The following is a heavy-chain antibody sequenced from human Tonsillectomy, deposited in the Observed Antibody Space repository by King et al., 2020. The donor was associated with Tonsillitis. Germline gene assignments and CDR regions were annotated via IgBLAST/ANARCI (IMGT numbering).Heavy chain of an antibody. CDR3: ASTVGLYGSGTYGYDYNAMDV. CDR2: ISSSSSTI. CDR1: GFTFSSYS. J-gene: IGHJ6*04. Sequence: EVQLVESGGGLVQPGGSLRLSCAASGFTFSSYSMNWVRQAPGKGLEWVSYISSSSSTIYYADSVKGRFTISRDNAKNSLFLQMNSLRDEDTAVYYCASTVGLYGSGTYGYDYNAMDVWSVGTTVTVSS. V-gene: IGHV3-48*02. D-gene: IGHD3-10*01.